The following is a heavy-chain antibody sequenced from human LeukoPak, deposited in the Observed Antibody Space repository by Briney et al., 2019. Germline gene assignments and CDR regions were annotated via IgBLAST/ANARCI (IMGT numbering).Heavy chain of an antibody. CDR2: IYSGGST. CDR3: ASHGSSGYVEYYFDY. J-gene: IGHJ4*02. CDR1: GFTVSSNY. D-gene: IGHD5-12*01. Sequence: PGGSLRLSCAASGFTVSSNYMSWVRQAPGKGLEWVSVIYSGGSTYYADSVKGRFTISRDNSKNTLYLQMNSLRAEDTAVYYCASHGSSGYVEYYFDYWGQGTLVTVSS. V-gene: IGHV3-53*01.